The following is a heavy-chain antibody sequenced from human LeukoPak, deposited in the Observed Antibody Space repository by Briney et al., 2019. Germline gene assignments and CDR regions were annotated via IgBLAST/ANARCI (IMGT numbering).Heavy chain of an antibody. J-gene: IGHJ4*02. V-gene: IGHV3-21*04. Sequence: GGSLRLSCAASGFTFSSYSMNWVRQAPGKGLEWVSSISSSSSYIYYADSVKGRFTISRDNAKNSLYLQMNSLRAEDTTVYYCAKDGTGNGSGYYDYWGQGTLVTVSS. D-gene: IGHD6-19*01. CDR1: GFTFSSYS. CDR2: ISSSSSYI. CDR3: AKDGTGNGSGYYDY.